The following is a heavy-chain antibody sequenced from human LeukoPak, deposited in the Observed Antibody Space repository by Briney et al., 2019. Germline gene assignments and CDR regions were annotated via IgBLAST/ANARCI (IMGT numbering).Heavy chain of an antibody. CDR2: ISSSSSYM. J-gene: IGHJ6*02. CDR1: GFTFSTYS. V-gene: IGHV3-21*01. Sequence: GGSLRLSCAASGFTFSTYSMNWVRQAPGKGLEWVSSISSSSSYMYYGDSVKGRFTISRDNAKKSLYLQMNSLRAEDTAVYHCARDLAARRTYGMDVWGQGTTVTVSS. CDR3: ARDLAARRTYGMDV. D-gene: IGHD1-14*01.